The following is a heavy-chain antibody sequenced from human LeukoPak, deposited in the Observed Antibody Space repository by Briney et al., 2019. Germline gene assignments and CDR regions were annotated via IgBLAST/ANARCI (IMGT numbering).Heavy chain of an antibody. D-gene: IGHD6-19*01. CDR3: ARDESPLGRWLVHGVY. CDR1: GGTFSSYA. CDR2: IIPTFGTA. Sequence: SVKVSCKASGGTFSSYAISWVRQAPGQGLEWMGGIIPTFGTANYAQKFQGRVTITADESTNTAYMELSSLGSEDTAVYYCARDESPLGRWLVHGVYWGQGTLVTVSS. V-gene: IGHV1-69*13. J-gene: IGHJ4*02.